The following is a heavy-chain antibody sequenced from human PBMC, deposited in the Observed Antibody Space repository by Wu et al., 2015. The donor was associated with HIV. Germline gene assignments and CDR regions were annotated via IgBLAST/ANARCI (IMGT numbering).Heavy chain of an antibody. CDR3: ARDRDGGGFYYGMDV. CDR2: IIPMYRKP. V-gene: IGHV1-69*13. Sequence: QVQLVQSGAGVKKPGSSVKVSCKASGGSFSDYAISWVRQAPGQGLEWMGRIIPMYRKPIDAQKFQDRITITADDSTSTVDMELSSLRSEDTAVYFCARDRDGGGFYYGMDVWGQGTTVTVSS. CDR1: GGSFSDYA. D-gene: IGHD2-15*01. J-gene: IGHJ6*02.